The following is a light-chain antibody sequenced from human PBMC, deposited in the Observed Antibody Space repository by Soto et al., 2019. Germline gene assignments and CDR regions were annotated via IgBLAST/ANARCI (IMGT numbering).Light chain of an antibody. CDR2: DAS. Sequence: EIVLTQSPATLSLSPGERATLSCRASQSVSSYLAWYQQKPGQAPRLLIYDASNRATGIPARFSGSGSGTDFTLTISRLEPEDFAVYYCQQYGTSPRLTFGGGTKV. V-gene: IGKV3-11*01. J-gene: IGKJ4*01. CDR1: QSVSSY. CDR3: QQYGTSPRLT.